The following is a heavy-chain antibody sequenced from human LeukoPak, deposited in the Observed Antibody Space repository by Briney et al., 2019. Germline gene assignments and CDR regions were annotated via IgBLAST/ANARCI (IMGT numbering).Heavy chain of an antibody. Sequence: SETLSLTCTVSGGSISGYYWLWIRHPRRKGMEWNRNIYHSASRLSNASLKTRVTISVDPSKSHCALKLTSVPAADTVVYYCTSFFRRVFKRLDYWGEGTVVTVSS. CDR1: GGSISGYY. CDR3: TSFFRRVFKRLDY. V-gene: IGHV4-59*08. D-gene: IGHD3-10*01. CDR2: IYHSASR. J-gene: IGHJ4*02.